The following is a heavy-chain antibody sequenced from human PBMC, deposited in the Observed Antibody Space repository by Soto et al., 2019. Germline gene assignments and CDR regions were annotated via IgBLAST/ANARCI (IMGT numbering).Heavy chain of an antibody. CDR1: GFTFSNCA. Sequence: GGSLRLSCAASGFTFSNCAMTWVRQAPGRGLEWVSIINTNGETTYYADSVKGRFTISRDNSKNTLYLQMNSLTAEDTALYYCAKGVAKVMVTYHFAYWGQGTLVTVSS. J-gene: IGHJ4*02. V-gene: IGHV3-23*01. D-gene: IGHD5-12*01. CDR2: INTNGETT. CDR3: AKGVAKVMVTYHFAY.